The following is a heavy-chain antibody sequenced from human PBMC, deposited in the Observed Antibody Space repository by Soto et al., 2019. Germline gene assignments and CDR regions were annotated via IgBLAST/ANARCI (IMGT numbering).Heavy chain of an antibody. CDR2: IYYSGST. CDR3: ARLGYSSGWYWDWFDP. J-gene: IGHJ5*02. D-gene: IGHD6-19*01. CDR1: GGSISSYY. V-gene: IGHV4-59*08. Sequence: SETLSLTRTVPGGSISSYYRTWIRHPPGKGLEWIGYIYYSGSTNYNPSLKSRVTISVDTSKNQFSLKLSSVTAADTAVYYCARLGYSSGWYWDWFDPWGQGTLVTVS.